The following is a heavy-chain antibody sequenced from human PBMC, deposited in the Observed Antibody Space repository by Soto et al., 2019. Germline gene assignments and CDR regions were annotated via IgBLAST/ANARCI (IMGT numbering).Heavy chain of an antibody. J-gene: IGHJ3*02. CDR1: GYDFTSYG. D-gene: IGHD2-21*01. CDR3: ARGRIVASIHDAFEI. Sequence: QGQLLQSGDEVKKPGASVRVSCRASGYDFTSYGISWVRQAPGQGLEWVSWISAYNGKRDTAQKFQGRGTMTLDTSTDTAHMELGDLTSADTAVYYCARGRIVASIHDAFEIGGQGTMVAVSS. V-gene: IGHV1-18*01. CDR2: ISAYNGKR.